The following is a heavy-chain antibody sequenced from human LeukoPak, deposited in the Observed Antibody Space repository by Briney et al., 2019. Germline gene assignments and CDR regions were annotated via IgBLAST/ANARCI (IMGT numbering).Heavy chain of an antibody. CDR2: INHSGST. CDR1: GGSFSGYY. CDR3: ARGKDVVVPALMGRYFDY. V-gene: IGHV4-34*01. Sequence: SETLSLTCAVYGGSFSGYYWSWIRQPPGKWLDWIGEINHSGSTNYNPSLKSRVTISVDTSKNQFSLKLSSVTAAATAVYYCARGKDVVVPALMGRYFDYWGQGTLVTVSS. J-gene: IGHJ4*02. D-gene: IGHD2-2*01.